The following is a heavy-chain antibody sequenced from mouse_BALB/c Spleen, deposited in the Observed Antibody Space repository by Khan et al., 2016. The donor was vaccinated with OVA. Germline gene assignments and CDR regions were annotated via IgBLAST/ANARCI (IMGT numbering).Heavy chain of an antibody. V-gene: IGHV3-2*02. Sequence: VQLKESGPGLVKPSQSLSLTCTVTGYSITSDYAWNWIRQFPGNKLEWMGYIRYSGNTNYNPSLKSRISITRDTSKNQFFLQLNFVTIEDTATYYCARIQGGDFDYWGQGTTLTVSS. CDR2: IRYSGNT. J-gene: IGHJ2*01. D-gene: IGHD1-1*02. CDR1: GYSITSDYA. CDR3: ARIQGGDFDY.